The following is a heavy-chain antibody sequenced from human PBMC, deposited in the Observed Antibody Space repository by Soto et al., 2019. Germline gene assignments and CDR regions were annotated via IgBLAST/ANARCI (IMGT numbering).Heavy chain of an antibody. D-gene: IGHD3-10*01. V-gene: IGHV2-5*01. CDR2: IYWNDDK. J-gene: IGHJ6*02. CDR1: GFSLSTSGVG. CDR3: ADTPVRGTYYYDSGYYYYGMYV. Sequence: QITLKESGPTLVKPTQTLTLTCTFSGFSLSTSGVGVGWIRQPPGKALEWLALIYWNDDKRYSPSLKSRLTITKDTSKNQGVLTMTNTDPVDTAKYYCADTPVRGTYYYDSGYYYYGMYVWGQGTTVTVSS.